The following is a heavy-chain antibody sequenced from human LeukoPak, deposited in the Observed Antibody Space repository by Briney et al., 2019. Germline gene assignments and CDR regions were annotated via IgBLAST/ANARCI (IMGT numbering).Heavy chain of an antibody. CDR3: ARDSPLYYYDSSGYYFVYPAFDY. J-gene: IGHJ4*02. CDR2: MNPKSANA. D-gene: IGHD3-22*01. Sequence: ASVKVSCKASGYTFTSYDINWVRQATGQGLEWMGWMNPKSANAGYAQKFQGRVTMTRNTSISTAYMELSSLRSEDTAVYYCARDSPLYYYDSSGYYFVYPAFDYWGQGTLVTVSS. V-gene: IGHV1-8*01. CDR1: GYTFTSYD.